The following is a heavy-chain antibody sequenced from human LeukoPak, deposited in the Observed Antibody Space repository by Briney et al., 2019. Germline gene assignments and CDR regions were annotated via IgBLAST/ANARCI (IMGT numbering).Heavy chain of an antibody. CDR1: GYTFTRHA. J-gene: IGHJ4*02. CDR3: ARHDNDDDFDY. CDR2: INMYTANP. V-gene: IGHV7-4-1*02. Sequence: GASVKVSCKASGYTFTRHAINWLRQAPGQGLEWTGWINMYTANPAYAQGFTERFVFSLDTSVTTAYLQISNLKTEDTAVYYCARHDNDDDFDYWGQGTLVTVSS. D-gene: IGHD3-16*01.